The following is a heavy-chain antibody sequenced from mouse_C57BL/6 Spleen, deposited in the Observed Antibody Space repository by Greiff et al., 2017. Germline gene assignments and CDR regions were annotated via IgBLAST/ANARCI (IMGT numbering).Heavy chain of an antibody. D-gene: IGHD4-1*01. Sequence: EVKLMESGGGLVKPGGSLKLSCAASGFTFSDYGMHWVRQAPEKGLEWVAYISSGSSTIYYADTVKGRFTISRDNAKNTLFLQMTSLRSEDTAMYYCARLGWERYFDVWGTGTTVTVSS. CDR3: ARLGWERYFDV. V-gene: IGHV5-17*01. CDR1: GFTFSDYG. CDR2: ISSGSSTI. J-gene: IGHJ1*03.